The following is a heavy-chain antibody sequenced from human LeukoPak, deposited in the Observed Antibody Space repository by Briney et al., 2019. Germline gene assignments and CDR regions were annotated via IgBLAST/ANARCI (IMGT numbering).Heavy chain of an antibody. V-gene: IGHV4-39*01. J-gene: IGHJ4*02. CDR3: ARLRLLPSPYYFDY. Sequence: SETLSLTCSVSGGSISSSSYYWGWIRQPPGKGLEWIGNMYYSGSTYYNPSLKSRFTISVDTSKNQFSLKLSSVTAADTAVYYCARLRLLPSPYYFDYWGQGTLVTVSS. CDR1: GGSISSSSYY. CDR2: MYYSGST. D-gene: IGHD3-22*01.